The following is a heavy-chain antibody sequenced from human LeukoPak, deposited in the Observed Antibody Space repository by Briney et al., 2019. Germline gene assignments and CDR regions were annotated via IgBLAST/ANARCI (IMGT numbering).Heavy chain of an antibody. J-gene: IGHJ6*03. V-gene: IGHV4-61*02. CDR2: IYTSGST. Sequence: SQTLFLTCTVSGDSISSVSYYWSWIRQPAGKGLDRIGRIYTSGSTNYNPSLKSRVTISVDTSKNQFSLKLSSVTAADTAVYYCRGDGYNYYYYMDVWGKGTTVTISS. CDR1: GDSISSVSYY. CDR3: RGDGYNYYYYMDV. D-gene: IGHD5-24*01.